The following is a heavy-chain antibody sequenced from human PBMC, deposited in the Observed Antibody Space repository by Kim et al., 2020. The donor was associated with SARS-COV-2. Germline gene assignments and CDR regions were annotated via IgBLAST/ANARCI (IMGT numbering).Heavy chain of an antibody. CDR3: AGRGYSYGYGSDY. CDR1: GGSISSYY. J-gene: IGHJ4*02. D-gene: IGHD5-18*01. Sequence: SETLSLTCTVSGGSISSYYWSWIRQPPGKGLEWIGYIYYSGSTNYNPSLKSRVTISVDTSKNQFSLKLSSVTAADTAVYYCAGRGYSYGYGSDYWGQGTLVTVSS. V-gene: IGHV4-59*01. CDR2: IYYSGST.